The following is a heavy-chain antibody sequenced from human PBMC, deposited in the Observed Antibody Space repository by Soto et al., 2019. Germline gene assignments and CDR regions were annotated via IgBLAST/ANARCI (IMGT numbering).Heavy chain of an antibody. V-gene: IGHV4-31*03. CDR1: GGSITTGGSY. Sequence: LSLTCTVSGGSITTGGSYWSWIRQHPGKGLEWIGNIYHSGNTYYNPSLKSRLTISVDTSKNHFSLMVDSVTAADTAVYYCARARFQVLYGKPYFDSWGQGTLVTV. CDR2: IYHSGNT. D-gene: IGHD2-2*02. CDR3: ARARFQVLYGKPYFDS. J-gene: IGHJ4*02.